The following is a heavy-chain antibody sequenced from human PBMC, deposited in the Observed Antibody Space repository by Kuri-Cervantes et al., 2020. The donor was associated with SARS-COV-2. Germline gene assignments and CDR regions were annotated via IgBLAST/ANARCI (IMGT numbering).Heavy chain of an antibody. V-gene: IGHV4-34*01. Sequence: SETLSLTCTVSGGPIISYYWSWIRQPPGKGLEWIGEINHSGSTNYNPSLKSRVTISVDTSKNQFSLKLSSVTAADTAVYYCAVSSGWYRGNYYYYGMDVWGQGTTVTVSS. CDR2: INHSGST. J-gene: IGHJ6*02. CDR3: AVSSGWYRGNYYYYGMDV. D-gene: IGHD6-19*01. CDR1: GGPIISYY.